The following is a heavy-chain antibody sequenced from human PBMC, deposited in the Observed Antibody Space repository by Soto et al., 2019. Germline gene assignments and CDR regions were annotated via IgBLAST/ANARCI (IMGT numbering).Heavy chain of an antibody. CDR3: AKGRASDCPGCTQDY. V-gene: IGHV3-23*01. Sequence: EVQLLECVGVLAQPGRSLRLSCAASAFTISSYAMSWVRQAPGKGLEWVSAVSGSGDSTYYADSVKGRFTISRDNSKNTLYLQMNSLRAEDTAVYYCAKGRASDCPGCTQDYWGQGTLVTVYS. D-gene: IGHD2-21*02. J-gene: IGHJ4*02. CDR2: VSGSGDST. CDR1: AFTISSYA.